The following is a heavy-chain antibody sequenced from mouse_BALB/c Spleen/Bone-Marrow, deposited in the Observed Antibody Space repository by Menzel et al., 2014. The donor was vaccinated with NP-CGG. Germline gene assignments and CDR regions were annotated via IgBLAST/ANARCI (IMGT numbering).Heavy chain of an antibody. V-gene: IGHV5-17*02. CDR3: ARWGYYYAMDY. J-gene: IGHJ4*01. Sequence: EVKLMESGGGLVQPGGSRKLSCAASGFTFSSLGMHWVRQAPEKGLEWVAYISSGGSTIYYADTVKGRFTISRDNPKNTLFLQMTSLRSEDTAMYYCARWGYYYAMDYWGQGTSVTVSS. CDR1: GFTFSSLG. CDR2: ISSGGSTI.